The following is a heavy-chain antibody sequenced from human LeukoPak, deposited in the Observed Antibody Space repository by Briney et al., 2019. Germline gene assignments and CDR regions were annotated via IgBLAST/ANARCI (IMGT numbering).Heavy chain of an antibody. J-gene: IGHJ4*02. Sequence: PSETLSLTCTVSGGSISSYYWNWIRQPPGKGLEWIGYIYYSGSTNYNPSLKSPATISVDTSKNHFSLKLSSVTAADTAVYYCARSGYSYDLVDYWGQGTLVTVSS. CDR2: IYYSGST. V-gene: IGHV4-59*08. D-gene: IGHD5-18*01. CDR3: ARSGYSYDLVDY. CDR1: GGSISSYY.